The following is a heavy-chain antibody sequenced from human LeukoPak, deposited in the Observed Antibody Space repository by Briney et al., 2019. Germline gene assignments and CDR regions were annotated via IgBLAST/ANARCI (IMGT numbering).Heavy chain of an antibody. V-gene: IGHV5-51*01. D-gene: IGHD3-3*01. J-gene: IGHJ4*02. CDR2: IYPGDSDT. CDR1: GYSFTSYW. Sequence: GESLKISCKGSGYSFTSYWIGWVRQMPGKGLEWMGSIYPGDSDTRYSPSCQGQVTISADKSISTAYLQWSSLKASDTAMYYCARRGLRFLEWFPFDYWGQGTLVTVSS. CDR3: ARRGLRFLEWFPFDY.